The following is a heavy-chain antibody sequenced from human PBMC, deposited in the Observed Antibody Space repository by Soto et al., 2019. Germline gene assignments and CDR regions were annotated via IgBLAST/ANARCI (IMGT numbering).Heavy chain of an antibody. CDR1: GFTLSDHY. CDR3: ATWYSGSPRY. D-gene: IGHD1-26*01. J-gene: IGHJ4*02. Sequence: EVQLVESGGGLVQPGGSLRLSCAASGFTLSDHYMDWVRQAPGKGLEWVGRTKNKANNYIIEYAASVKGRFTISRDDSKNSLYLQMNNLRTEDPGVYYCATWYSGSPRYWGQGTLVTVSA. CDR2: TKNKANNYII. V-gene: IGHV3-72*01.